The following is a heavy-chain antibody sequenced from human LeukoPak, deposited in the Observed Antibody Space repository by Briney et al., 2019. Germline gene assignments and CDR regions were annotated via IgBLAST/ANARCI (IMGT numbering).Heavy chain of an antibody. V-gene: IGHV1-18*01. CDR1: GYTLTSYG. CDR2: ISAYNGNT. Sequence: GASVKVSCKASGYTLTSYGISWVRQAPGQGLEWMGWISAYNGNTNYAQKLQGRVTMTTDTSTSTAYMELRSLRSDDTAVYYCARVDVLRFLEWSYEVPWGQGTLVTVSS. CDR3: ARVDVLRFLEWSYEVP. J-gene: IGHJ5*02. D-gene: IGHD3-3*01.